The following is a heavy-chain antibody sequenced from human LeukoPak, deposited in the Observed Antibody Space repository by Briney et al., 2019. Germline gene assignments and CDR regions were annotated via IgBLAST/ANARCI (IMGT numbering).Heavy chain of an antibody. V-gene: IGHV3-48*03. Sequence: PGGSLRLSCVVSGFTFSIYEMNWVRQAQGKGLEGVSYISSGGGTIYYADSVKGRFTISSDNAKNSLYLQMNSLRAEDTAVYYCARIRADSSGYYYKYFDFWGQGTLVTVSS. D-gene: IGHD3-22*01. J-gene: IGHJ4*02. CDR1: GFTFSIYE. CDR2: ISSGGGTI. CDR3: ARIRADSSGYYYKYFDF.